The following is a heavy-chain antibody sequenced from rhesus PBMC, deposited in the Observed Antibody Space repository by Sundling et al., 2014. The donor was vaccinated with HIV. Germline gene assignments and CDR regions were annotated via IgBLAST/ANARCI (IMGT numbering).Heavy chain of an antibody. J-gene: IGHJ4*01. V-gene: IGHV1S2*01. CDR3: ARDPNAYYYDSGYVDY. Sequence: QVQLVQSGAEVKKPGSSVKVSCKASGYTFTDYYMHWVRQAPRQGLEWMGWINPYNGNTKYAQKFQGRVTMTRDTSTSTAYMELSSLRSEDTAVYYCARDPNAYYYDSGYVDYWGQGVLVTVSS. CDR2: INPYNGNT. D-gene: IGHD3-28*01. CDR1: GYTFTDYY.